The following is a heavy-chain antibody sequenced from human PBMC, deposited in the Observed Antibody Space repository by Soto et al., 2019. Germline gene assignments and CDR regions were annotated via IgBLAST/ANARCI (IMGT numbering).Heavy chain of an antibody. CDR3: ARAPTIENWFDP. CDR1: GGSISSGDYY. V-gene: IGHV4-30-4*01. CDR2: IYYSGST. D-gene: IGHD1-26*01. Sequence: PSETLSLTCTVSGGSISSGDYYWSWIRQPPGKGLEWIGYIYYSGSTYYNPSLKSRVTISVDTSKNQFSLKLSSVTAADTAVYYCARAPTIENWFDPWGQGTLVTVSS. J-gene: IGHJ5*02.